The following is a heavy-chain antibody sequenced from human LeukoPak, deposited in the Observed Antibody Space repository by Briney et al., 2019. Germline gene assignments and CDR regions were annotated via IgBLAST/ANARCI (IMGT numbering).Heavy chain of an antibody. CDR1: GGTFSSYA. Sequence: SVKVSCKASGGTFSSYAIIWVRQAPGQGLEWIGGIIPIFGTANYAQKFQGRVTITADESTSTAYMELSSLRSEDTAVYYCARRAQDYDSSGYYSPFDYWGQGTLVTVSS. J-gene: IGHJ4*02. D-gene: IGHD3-22*01. V-gene: IGHV1-69*13. CDR2: IIPIFGTA. CDR3: ARRAQDYDSSGYYSPFDY.